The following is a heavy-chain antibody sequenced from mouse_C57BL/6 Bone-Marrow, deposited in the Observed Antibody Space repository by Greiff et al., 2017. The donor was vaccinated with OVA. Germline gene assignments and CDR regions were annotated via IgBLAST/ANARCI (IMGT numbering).Heavy chain of an antibody. J-gene: IGHJ1*03. CDR1: GFTFSDYY. D-gene: IGHD2-1*01. CDR2: INYDGSST. Sequence: EVMLVESEGGLVQPGSSMKLSCTASGFTFSDYYMAWVRQVPEKGLEWVANINYDGSSTYYLDSLKSRFIISRDNAKNILYLQMSSLKSEDTATYYCARVWGNYFTIVYFDVWGTGTTVTVSS. CDR3: ARVWGNYFTIVYFDV. V-gene: IGHV5-16*01.